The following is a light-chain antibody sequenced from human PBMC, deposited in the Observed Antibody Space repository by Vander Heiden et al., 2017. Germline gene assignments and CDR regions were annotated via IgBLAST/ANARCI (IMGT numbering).Light chain of an antibody. CDR3: QHYNNWPRT. CDR2: DAS. CDR1: QNVVSD. Sequence: EIVMTQSPATLSVSPGERATLSCRASQNVVSDLAWYQQKPGQAPRLLIFDASTRATGIPARFSGSGSGTDFTLTISSLQSEDFVVYFCQHYNNWPRTFGQGTKLGIK. J-gene: IGKJ2*01. V-gene: IGKV3-15*01.